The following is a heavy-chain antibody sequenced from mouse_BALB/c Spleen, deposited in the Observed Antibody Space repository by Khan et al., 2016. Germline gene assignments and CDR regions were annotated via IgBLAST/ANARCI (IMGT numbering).Heavy chain of an antibody. D-gene: IGHD4-1*01. Sequence: QVQLQQSGAELAKPGASVKMSCKASDYTFTSYWMHWVKQRPGQGLEWIGYINPSTGYTEYNQKFKDKATLTADKSSSTAYMQLSSLTSDDSAVYYCARSWDGFDYGGQGTTLTVSS. CDR2: INPSTGYT. CDR3: ARSWDGFDY. J-gene: IGHJ2*01. V-gene: IGHV1-7*01. CDR1: DYTFTSYW.